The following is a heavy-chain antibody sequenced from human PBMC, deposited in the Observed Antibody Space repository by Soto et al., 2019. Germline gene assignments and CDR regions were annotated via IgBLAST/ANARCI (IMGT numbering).Heavy chain of an antibody. Sequence: ASVKVSCKTSGYTFKTYGITWVRQAPGQGLEWMGWISAYNGNTNYAQKLQGRVTMTTDTSTSTAYMELRSLRSDDTAVYYCARGGNWNYGSWFDPWGQGTLVTVSS. CDR2: ISAYNGNT. V-gene: IGHV1-18*04. CDR1: GYTFKTYG. CDR3: ARGGNWNYGSWFDP. J-gene: IGHJ5*02. D-gene: IGHD1-7*01.